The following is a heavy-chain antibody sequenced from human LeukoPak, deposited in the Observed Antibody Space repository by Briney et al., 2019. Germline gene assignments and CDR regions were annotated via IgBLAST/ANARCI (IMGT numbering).Heavy chain of an antibody. CDR1: GGSISSSSYY. J-gene: IGHJ3*02. D-gene: IGHD4-23*01. CDR3: ARHPPTVVTPLDAFDI. V-gene: IGHV4-61*05. Sequence: SETLSLTCTVSGGSISSSSYYWGWIRQPPGKGLEWIGYIYTSGSTNYNPSLKSRVTISVDTSKNQFSLELSSVTAADTAVYYCARHPPTVVTPLDAFDIWGQGTMVTVSS. CDR2: IYTSGST.